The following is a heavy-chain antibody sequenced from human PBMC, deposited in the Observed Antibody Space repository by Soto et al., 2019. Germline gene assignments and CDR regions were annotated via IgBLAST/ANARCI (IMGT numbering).Heavy chain of an antibody. CDR3: VKDRYIDY. V-gene: IGHV3-64D*06. J-gene: IGHJ4*02. CDR1: GFTFSSYA. CDR2: ISSDGGTT. Sequence: PGGSLRLSCSVSGFTFSSYAMHWVRQAPGKGLQYVSSISSDGGTTYYADSVKGRFTISRDNSKSTLYLQMSSLRAEDSAVYFCVKDRYIDYWGQGTLVTAPQ.